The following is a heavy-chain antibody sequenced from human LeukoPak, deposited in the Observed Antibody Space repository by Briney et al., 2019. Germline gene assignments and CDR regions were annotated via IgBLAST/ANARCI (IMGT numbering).Heavy chain of an antibody. CDR1: GFIFSDYY. Sequence: PGGSLRLSCAASGFIFSDYYMAWMRQAPGKGLEWVSYIDGSSSRTKYADSVKGRFTISRDNAKNTLYLQMNSLRAEDTAVYYCARADGSGWLTYWGQGTLVTVSS. V-gene: IGHV3-11*06. D-gene: IGHD6-19*01. CDR3: ARADGSGWLTY. J-gene: IGHJ4*02. CDR2: IDGSSSRT.